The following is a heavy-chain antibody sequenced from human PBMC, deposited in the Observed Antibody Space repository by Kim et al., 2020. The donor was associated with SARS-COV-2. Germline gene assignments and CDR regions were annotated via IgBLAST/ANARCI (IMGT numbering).Heavy chain of an antibody. V-gene: IGHV4-34*01. J-gene: IGHJ5*02. D-gene: IGHD1-7*01. CDR3: ARRYNWNSWFDP. Sequence: NYNPSLKSRVTISVDTSKNQFSLKLSSVTAADTAVYYCARRYNWNSWFDPWGQGTLVTVSS.